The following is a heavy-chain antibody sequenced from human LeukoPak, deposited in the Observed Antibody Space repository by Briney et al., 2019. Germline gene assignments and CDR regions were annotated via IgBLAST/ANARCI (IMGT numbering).Heavy chain of an antibody. CDR3: ARGRTQYFDS. CDR1: GYTFTSYY. CDR2: VNPSGVTT. J-gene: IGHJ4*02. V-gene: IGHV1-46*01. Sequence: ASVKVSCKASGYTFTSYYMHWVRQAPGQGLEWMGIVNPSGVTTSYAQKFQGRVTMTRDMYTSKVYMGLSSMGSEDTAVDYCARGRTQYFDSWGQGTLVTVSS.